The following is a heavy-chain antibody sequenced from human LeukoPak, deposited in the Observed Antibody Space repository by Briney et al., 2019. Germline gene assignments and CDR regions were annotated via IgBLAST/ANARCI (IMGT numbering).Heavy chain of an antibody. Sequence: ASVKVSCKASGYTFTSYGISWVRQAPGQGLEWMGWISAYNGNTNYAQKLQGRVTMTTDTSTGTAYMELRSLRSDDTAVYYCARNPVFLEWSANWFDPWGQGTLVTVSS. CDR3: ARNPVFLEWSANWFDP. CDR2: ISAYNGNT. J-gene: IGHJ5*02. V-gene: IGHV1-18*01. CDR1: GYTFTSYG. D-gene: IGHD3-3*01.